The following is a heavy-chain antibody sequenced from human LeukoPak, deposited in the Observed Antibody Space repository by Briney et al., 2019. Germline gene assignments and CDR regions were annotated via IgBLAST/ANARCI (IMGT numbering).Heavy chain of an antibody. V-gene: IGHV3-21*01. CDR3: ARGGGLYYYYYYMDV. D-gene: IGHD3/OR15-3a*01. CDR2: ISSSSSYI. CDR1: GFTFSSYE. J-gene: IGHJ6*03. Sequence: PGGSLRLSCAASGFTFSSYEMNWVRQAPGKGLEWVSSISSSSSYIYYADSVKGRFTISRDNAKNTLYLQMNSLRAEDTAVYYCARGGGLYYYYYYMDVWGKGTTVTVSS.